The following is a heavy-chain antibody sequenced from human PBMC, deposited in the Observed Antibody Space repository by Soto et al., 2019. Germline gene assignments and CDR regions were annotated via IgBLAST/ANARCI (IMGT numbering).Heavy chain of an antibody. J-gene: IGHJ4*02. V-gene: IGHV4-4*02. CDR1: GGSISSSNW. Sequence: QVQLQESGPGLVKPSGTLSLTCAVSGGSISSSNWWGGVRQPPVKGLEWIGEIYHSGSTNYNPSLKSRVTISVDKSQNQFSLTLSSVTAADTAVYYCARAAMGGSSWPFDYWGQGTLVTVSS. CDR3: ARAAMGGSSWPFDY. D-gene: IGHD6-13*01. CDR2: IYHSGST.